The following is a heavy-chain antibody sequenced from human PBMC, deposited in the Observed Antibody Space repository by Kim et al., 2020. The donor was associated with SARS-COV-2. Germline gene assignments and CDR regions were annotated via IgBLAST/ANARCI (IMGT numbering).Heavy chain of an antibody. J-gene: IGHJ5*02. CDR3: AGSITMVRGVKGWFDP. CDR1: GGSISSYY. D-gene: IGHD3-10*01. V-gene: IGHV4-59*01. Sequence: SETLSLTCTVSGGSISSYYWSWIRQPPGKGLEWIGYIYYSGSTNYNPSLKSRVTISVDTSKNQFSLKLSSVTAADTAVYYCAGSITMVRGVKGWFDPWGQGTLVTVSS. CDR2: IYYSGST.